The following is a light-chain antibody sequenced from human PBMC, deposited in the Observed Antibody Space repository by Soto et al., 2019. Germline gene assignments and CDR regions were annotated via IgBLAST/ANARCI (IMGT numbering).Light chain of an antibody. V-gene: IGKV1-5*03. CDR3: QQCSSFWT. Sequence: DIQMTQSPSTLSASVGDRVTITCRASQSISSWLAWYQQKPGKAPKLLIYKASSLESGLPSRFSGSGSGTDFILISSRLQPDDLANYYCQQCSSFWTFGQGTKLEI. CDR2: KAS. J-gene: IGKJ1*01. CDR1: QSISSW.